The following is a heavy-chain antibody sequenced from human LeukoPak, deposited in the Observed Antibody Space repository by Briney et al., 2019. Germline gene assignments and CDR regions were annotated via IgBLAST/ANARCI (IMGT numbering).Heavy chain of an antibody. Sequence: SETLSLTCTVSGGSISSYYWSWIRQPPGKGLEWIGYIYYSGSTNYNPSLKSRVTISVDTSKNQFSLKLSSVTAADTAVYYCARESGYDSSGYYDAFDIWGQGTMVTVSS. J-gene: IGHJ3*02. CDR1: GGSISSYY. V-gene: IGHV4-59*12. D-gene: IGHD3-22*01. CDR2: IYYSGST. CDR3: ARESGYDSSGYYDAFDI.